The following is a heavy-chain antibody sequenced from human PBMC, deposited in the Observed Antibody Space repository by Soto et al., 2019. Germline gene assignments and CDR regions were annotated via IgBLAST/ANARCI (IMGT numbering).Heavy chain of an antibody. CDR2: ISYDGSNK. V-gene: IGHV3-30*18. CDR3: AKDLGSSCPLDY. Sequence: QVQLVESGGGVVQPGRSLRLSCAASGFTFSSYGMHWVRQAPGKGLEWVAVISYDGSNKYYADAVKGRFTISRDNSKNTLYLQMNSLRAEDTAVYYCAKDLGSSCPLDYWGQGTLVTGSS. CDR1: GFTFSSYG. J-gene: IGHJ4*02. D-gene: IGHD6-13*01.